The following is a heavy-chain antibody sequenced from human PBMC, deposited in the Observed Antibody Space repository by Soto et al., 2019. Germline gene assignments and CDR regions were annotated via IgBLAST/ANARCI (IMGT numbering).Heavy chain of an antibody. D-gene: IGHD1-26*01. CDR3: ARSSGGNFGVIIEGTNWFAP. V-gene: IGHV1-46*01. CDR1: RDTLTSYY. J-gene: IGHJ5*02. Sequence: VXSVKVSFKAPRDTLTSYYINWVRQAPGQGLEWMGVINPHGGSTAYAQKFKGRVTLTRDTSASTVYMEVSSLTSEDTAMYYCARSSGGNFGVIIEGTNWFAPWGQGTLVTVSS. CDR2: INPHGGST.